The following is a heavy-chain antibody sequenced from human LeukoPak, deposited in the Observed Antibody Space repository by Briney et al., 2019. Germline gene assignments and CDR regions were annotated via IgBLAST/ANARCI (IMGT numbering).Heavy chain of an antibody. V-gene: IGHV3-23*01. Sequence: GGSLRLSCAASGFTFSSYAMSWVRQAPGKGLGWVSAISGSGGSTYYADSVKGRFTISRDNSKNTLYLQMNSLRAEDTAVYYCAKDRPLRAYDSSGYYVYWGQGTLVTVSS. CDR3: AKDRPLRAYDSSGYYVY. D-gene: IGHD3-22*01. J-gene: IGHJ4*02. CDR2: ISGSGGST. CDR1: GFTFSSYA.